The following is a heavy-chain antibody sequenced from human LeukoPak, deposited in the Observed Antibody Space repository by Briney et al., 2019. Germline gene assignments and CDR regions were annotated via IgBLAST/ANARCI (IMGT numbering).Heavy chain of an antibody. CDR3: ARGLRAGALLEWLFASGGSPLDV. Sequence: KPSETLSLTCVVYGGPFSGYYWSWIRQPPGKGLEWIGEINHSGSTNYNPSLKSRVTISVDTSKNQFSLKLSSVTAADTAVYYCARGLRAGALLEWLFASGGSPLDVWGKGTTVTVSS. V-gene: IGHV4-34*01. CDR1: GGPFSGYY. D-gene: IGHD3-3*01. CDR2: INHSGST. J-gene: IGHJ6*04.